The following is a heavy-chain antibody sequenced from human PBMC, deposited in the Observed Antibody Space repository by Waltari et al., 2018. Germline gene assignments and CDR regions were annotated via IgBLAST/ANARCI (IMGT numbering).Heavy chain of an antibody. CDR3: AIGRIGAFDI. J-gene: IGHJ3*02. Sequence: EVHLVESGGGLVQPGGSLRLSCAASGFSFSSYAMNWVRAAPGKGLEWVGASSGSGGRTYYSDSCKGRFTSSRDNSKNTLYLQMNSLRAEDTALYYCAIGRIGAFDIWGQGTMFTVSS. V-gene: IGHV3-23*04. D-gene: IGHD2-15*01. CDR1: GFSFSSYA. CDR2: SSGSGGRT.